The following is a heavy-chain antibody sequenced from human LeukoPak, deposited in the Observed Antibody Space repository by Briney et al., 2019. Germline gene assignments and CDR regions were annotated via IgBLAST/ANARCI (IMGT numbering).Heavy chain of an antibody. J-gene: IGHJ4*02. V-gene: IGHV4-38-2*02. CDR3: ARLYLPATRLDY. D-gene: IGHD5-24*01. CDR2: IYHSGRT. CDR1: GYSISSGYY. Sequence: SETLSLTCTVSGYSISSGYYWGWIRQPPGKGLEWIGSIYHSGRTFYNPSLKSRVTISVDTSKNQFSLKLTSVTAADMAVYYCARLYLPATRLDYWGQGTLVTVSS.